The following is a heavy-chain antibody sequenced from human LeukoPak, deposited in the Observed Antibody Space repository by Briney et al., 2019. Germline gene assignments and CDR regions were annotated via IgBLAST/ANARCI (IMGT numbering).Heavy chain of an antibody. D-gene: IGHD4-17*01. J-gene: IGHJ6*02. Sequence: ASVKVSCKASGGTFSSYAISWVRQAPGQGLEWMGRIIPILDIANYAQKFQGRVTITADKSTSTAYMELSSLRSEDTAVYYCARDLYGDYDYYYGMDVWGQGTTVTVSS. V-gene: IGHV1-69*04. CDR3: ARDLYGDYDYYYGMDV. CDR2: IIPILDIA. CDR1: GGTFSSYA.